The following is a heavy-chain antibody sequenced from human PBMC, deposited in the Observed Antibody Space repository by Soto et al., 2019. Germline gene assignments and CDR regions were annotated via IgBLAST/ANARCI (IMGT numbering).Heavy chain of an antibody. CDR2: ISAYNGNT. V-gene: IGHV1-18*01. D-gene: IGHD3-3*01. CDR3: ARQIPSRVYYDFWSGYLKDAFDI. Sequence: ASVKVSCKASGYTFTSYGISWVRQAPGQGLEWMGWISAYNGNTNYAQKLQGRVTMTTDTSTGTAYMELRSLRSDDTAVYYCARQIPSRVYYDFWSGYLKDAFDIWGQGTMVTVSS. CDR1: GYTFTSYG. J-gene: IGHJ3*02.